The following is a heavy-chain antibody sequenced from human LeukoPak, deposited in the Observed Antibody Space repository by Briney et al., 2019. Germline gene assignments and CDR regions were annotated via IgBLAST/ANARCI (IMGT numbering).Heavy chain of an antibody. CDR3: AKQLGYCSDGSCYLPY. V-gene: IGHV3-23*01. CDR1: GFTFSSSA. Sequence: GGSLRLSCAASGFTFSSSAMSWVRQAPGKGLEWVSAISNNGGYTYYADSVQGRFTISRDNSKSTLCLQMNSLRAEDTAVYYCAKQLGYCSDGSCYLPYWGQGTLVTVSS. CDR2: ISNNGGYT. J-gene: IGHJ4*02. D-gene: IGHD2-15*01.